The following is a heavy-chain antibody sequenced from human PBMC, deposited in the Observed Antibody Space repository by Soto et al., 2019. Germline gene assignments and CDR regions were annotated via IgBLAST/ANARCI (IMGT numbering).Heavy chain of an antibody. V-gene: IGHV4-34*01. D-gene: IGHD3-10*01. Sequence: QVQLQQWGAGLLKPSETLSLSCAVYGGYFNDNYYTWFRQPPGKGLEWIGEISRSGTTKYIPSLKSRASISFDTSKTQVSLTVTSVTAADTAVYYCATSLWFGTQGELWGQGALVTVSS. CDR2: ISRSGTT. CDR3: ATSLWFGTQGEL. J-gene: IGHJ4*02. CDR1: GGYFNDNY.